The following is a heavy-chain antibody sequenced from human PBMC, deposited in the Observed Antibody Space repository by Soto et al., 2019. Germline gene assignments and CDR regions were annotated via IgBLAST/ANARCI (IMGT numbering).Heavy chain of an antibody. D-gene: IGHD4-17*01. CDR1: GFTFSSYG. CDR2: IWYDGSNK. V-gene: IGHV3-33*01. CDR3: ARDHGDSSVFDY. Sequence: GGSLRLSCAASGFTFSSYGMHWVRQAPGKGLEWVAAIWYDGSNKYYADSVKGRFTISRDNSKNTLYLQMNSLRAEDTAVYYCARDHGDSSVFDYWGQGTLVTVSS. J-gene: IGHJ4*02.